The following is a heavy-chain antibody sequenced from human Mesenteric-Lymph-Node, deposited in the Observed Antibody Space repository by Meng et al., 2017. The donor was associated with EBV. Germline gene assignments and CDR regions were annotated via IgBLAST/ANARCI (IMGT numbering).Heavy chain of an antibody. CDR3: AGASDISGYYGGLDY. J-gene: IGHJ4*02. D-gene: IGHD3-22*01. CDR2: IYHSGRT. Sequence: QVLLQGLGQGSGHRLGTLSLTLSLSGGSITRTTWWNWVRQPPGKGLEWIGEIYHSGRTNCKPSLQSRVTMSVDKSQNHFSLKLTSVTAADTAVYYCAGASDISGYYGGLDYWGQGILVTVSS. CDR1: GGSITRTTW. V-gene: IGHV4-4*03.